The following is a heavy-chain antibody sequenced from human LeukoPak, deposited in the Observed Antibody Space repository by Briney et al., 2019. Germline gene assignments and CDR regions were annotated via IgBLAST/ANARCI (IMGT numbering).Heavy chain of an antibody. CDR3: ARLQSGSYYRTVLDY. V-gene: IGHV5-51*01. Sequence: ESLKISCKGSGYSFTNYWIGWVRQMPGKGLEWMGFIFPGDSDTRYSPSFQGQVTISADKSITTAYLQWSSLKASDTAMYYCARLQSGSYYRTVLDYWGQGTLVTVSS. J-gene: IGHJ4*02. CDR1: GYSFTNYW. CDR2: IFPGDSDT. D-gene: IGHD3-10*01.